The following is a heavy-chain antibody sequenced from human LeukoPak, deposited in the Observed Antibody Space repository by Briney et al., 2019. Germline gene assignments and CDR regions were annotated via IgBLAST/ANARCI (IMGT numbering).Heavy chain of an antibody. CDR3: AKDRSRIVVVTPFDY. V-gene: IGHV3-23*01. Sequence: GGSLRLSCAASGFTFSSYAMSWVRQAPGKGLEWVSAISGSGGSTYYADSVKGRFTISRDNSRNTLYLQMNSLRAEDTAVYYCAKDRSRIVVVTPFDYWGQGTLVTVSS. CDR1: GFTFSSYA. D-gene: IGHD3-22*01. J-gene: IGHJ4*02. CDR2: ISGSGGST.